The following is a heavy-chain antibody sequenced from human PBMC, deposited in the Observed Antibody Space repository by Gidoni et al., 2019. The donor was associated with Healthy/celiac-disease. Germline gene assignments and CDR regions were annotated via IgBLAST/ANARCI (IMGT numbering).Heavy chain of an antibody. CDR1: GGPFSSYA. V-gene: IGHV1-69*06. Sequence: GGPFSSYAISWVRQAPGQGLEWMGGIIPIFGTANYAQKFQGRVTITADKSTSTAYMERSRRRSEDTAVYYCARAGDTAMVHPRGGFDYWGQGTLVTVSS. CDR2: IIPIFGTA. CDR3: ARAGDTAMVHPRGGFDY. D-gene: IGHD5-18*01. J-gene: IGHJ4*02.